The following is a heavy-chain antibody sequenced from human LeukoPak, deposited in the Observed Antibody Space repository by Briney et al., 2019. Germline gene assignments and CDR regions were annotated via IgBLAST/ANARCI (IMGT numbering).Heavy chain of an antibody. CDR3: ARDRSYYYDSSGYSPFRV. CDR1: GFTFSSYS. Sequence: GGSLRLSCAASGFTFSSYSMNWVRQAPGKGLEWVSSISSSSSYIYYADSVKGRFTISRDNAKNSLYLQMNSLRAEDTAVYYCARDRSYYYDSSGYSPFRVWGQGTLVTVSS. D-gene: IGHD3-22*01. CDR2: ISSSSSYI. J-gene: IGHJ4*02. V-gene: IGHV3-21*01.